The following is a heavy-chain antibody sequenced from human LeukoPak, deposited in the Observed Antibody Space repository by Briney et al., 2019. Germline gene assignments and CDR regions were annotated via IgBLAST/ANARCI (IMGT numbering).Heavy chain of an antibody. CDR2: ISSSSSYI. D-gene: IGHD3-22*01. Sequence: GGSLRLSCAASGFTFSSYSMNWVRQAPGKGLEWVSSISSSSSYIYYADSVKGRFTISRDNAKNSLYLHMNSLRAEDTAVCYCARGQGGYYRLPPDYWGQGTLVTVSS. J-gene: IGHJ4*02. V-gene: IGHV3-21*01. CDR1: GFTFSSYS. CDR3: ARGQGGYYRLPPDY.